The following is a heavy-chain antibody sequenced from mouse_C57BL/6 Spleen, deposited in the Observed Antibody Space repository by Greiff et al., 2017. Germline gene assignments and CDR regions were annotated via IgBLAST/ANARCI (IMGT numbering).Heavy chain of an antibody. Sequence: VKLMEESGPGLVQPSQSLSITCTVSGFSLTSYGVHWVRQSPGKGLEWLGVIWSGGSTDYNAAFISRLSISKDNSKSQVFFKMNSLQADDTAIYYCARKGGYAMDDWGQGTSVTVSS. CDR1: GFSLTSYG. V-gene: IGHV2-2*01. J-gene: IGHJ4*01. CDR2: IWSGGST. CDR3: ARKGGYAMDD.